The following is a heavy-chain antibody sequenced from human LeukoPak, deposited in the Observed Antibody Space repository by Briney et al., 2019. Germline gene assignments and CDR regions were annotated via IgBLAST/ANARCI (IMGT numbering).Heavy chain of an antibody. Sequence: GGSLRLSCAASGFTFSSYWMSWVRQAPGKGLEWVADIKQDGSEKYYVDSVKGRFTISRDNAKNSLYLQMNSLRAEDTAVYYCARDNLVGAPYWNYYYYMDVWGKGTTVTVSS. CDR3: ARDNLVGAPYWNYYYYMDV. V-gene: IGHV3-7*01. D-gene: IGHD1-26*01. CDR2: IKQDGSEK. CDR1: GFTFSSYW. J-gene: IGHJ6*03.